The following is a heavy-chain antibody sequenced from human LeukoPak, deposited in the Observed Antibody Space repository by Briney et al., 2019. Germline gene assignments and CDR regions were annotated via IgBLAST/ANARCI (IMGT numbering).Heavy chain of an antibody. CDR1: GYTFTSYY. V-gene: IGHV1-69*04. J-gene: IGHJ4*02. CDR2: IIPILGIA. Sequence: GASVKVSCKASGYTFTSYYMHWVRQAPGQGLEWMGRIIPILGIANYAQKFQGRITITADKSTSTAYMELSSLRSEDTAVYYCARAGYYDILTGVDYWGQGTLVTVSS. CDR3: ARAGYYDILTGVDY. D-gene: IGHD3-9*01.